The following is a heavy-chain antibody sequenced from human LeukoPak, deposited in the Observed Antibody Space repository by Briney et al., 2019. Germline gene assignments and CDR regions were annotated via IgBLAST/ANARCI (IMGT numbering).Heavy chain of an antibody. CDR1: GFTFDDYG. D-gene: IGHD5-12*01. Sequence: GSLRLSCAASGFTFDDYGMSWVRQAPGKGLEWVSGITWNGDSPGYADSVKGRFTISRDNAKNSLYLQMNSLRAEDTALYHCAKAGGGYDPFDYWGQGTLVTVSS. CDR3: AKAGGGYDPFDY. J-gene: IGHJ4*02. V-gene: IGHV3-20*01. CDR2: ITWNGDSP.